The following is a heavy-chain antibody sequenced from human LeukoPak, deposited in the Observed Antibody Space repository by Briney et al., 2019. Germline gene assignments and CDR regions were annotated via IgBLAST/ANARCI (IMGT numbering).Heavy chain of an antibody. J-gene: IGHJ5*02. Sequence: ASVKVSCKASGYTFTSYGISWVRQAPGQGLEWMGWISAYNGNTNYAQKLQGRVTMTTDTSTSTAYTELSSLRSEDTAVYYCARGLYSGGYYGRHNWFDPWGQGTLVTVSS. CDR1: GYTFTSYG. D-gene: IGHD1-26*01. CDR3: ARGLYSGGYYGRHNWFDP. V-gene: IGHV1-18*01. CDR2: ISAYNGNT.